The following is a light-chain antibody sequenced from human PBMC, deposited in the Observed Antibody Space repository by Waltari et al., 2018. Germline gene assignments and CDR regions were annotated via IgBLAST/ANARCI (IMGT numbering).Light chain of an antibody. CDR2: DTS. V-gene: IGKV3-11*01. J-gene: IGKJ3*01. Sequence: IALTQSPATLSLSPGERATLSCRANKSVSVYLAWYQHKPGQAPRLLIYDTSNRATGIPARFSGSGSETDFTLTISSLEPEDFAVYYCQQYNSYSPTFGPGTKVDIK. CDR1: KSVSVY. CDR3: QQYNSYSPT.